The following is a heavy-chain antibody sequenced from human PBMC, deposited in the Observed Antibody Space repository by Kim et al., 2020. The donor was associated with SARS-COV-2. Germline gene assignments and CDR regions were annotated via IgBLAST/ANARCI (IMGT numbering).Heavy chain of an antibody. D-gene: IGHD2-21*01. J-gene: IGHJ6*02. CDR2: ISSSGTT. V-gene: IGHV3-23*01. Sequence: GGSLRLSCAASGFTFNTSAMSWVRQAPGKGLNWVSGISSSGTTYYADSVKGRFTISRDSSKNTLYLRMNSLRAEDTALYYCAKDDWSPRGMGVWGQGTTVTVSS. CDR1: GFTFNTSA. CDR3: AKDDWSPRGMGV.